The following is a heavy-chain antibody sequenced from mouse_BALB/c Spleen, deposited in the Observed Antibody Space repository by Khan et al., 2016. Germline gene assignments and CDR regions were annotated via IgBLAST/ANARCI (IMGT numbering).Heavy chain of an antibody. V-gene: IGHV3-8*02. CDR1: GDSITSGY. CDR2: ISYSDDT. D-gene: IGHD2-3*01. Sequence: EVKLEESGPSLVKPSQTLSLTCSVTGDSITSGYWNWIRKFPGNKLEYMGYISYSDDTYYNPSLESRISITRDTSKNQYFLQLISVTTEDTATYYCATYDGYYCDYWGQGTTLTVSS. J-gene: IGHJ2*01. CDR3: ATYDGYYCDY.